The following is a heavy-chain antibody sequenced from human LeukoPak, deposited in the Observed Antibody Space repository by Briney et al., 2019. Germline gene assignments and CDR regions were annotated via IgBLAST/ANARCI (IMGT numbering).Heavy chain of an antibody. CDR2: INHSGST. CDR1: GGSFSGYY. D-gene: IGHD6-13*01. V-gene: IGHV4-34*01. Sequence: KPSETLSLICAVYGGSFSGYYWSWIRQPPGKGLEWIGEINHSGSTNYNPSLKSQVTISVDTSKNQFSLKLSSVTAADTAVYYCARDHSSSWSPFDPWGQGTLVTVSS. CDR3: ARDHSSSWSPFDP. J-gene: IGHJ5*02.